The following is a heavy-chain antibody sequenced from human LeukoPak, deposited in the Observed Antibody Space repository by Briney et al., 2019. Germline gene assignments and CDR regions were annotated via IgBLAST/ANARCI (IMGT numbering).Heavy chain of an antibody. CDR2: ISYDGSNK. Sequence: GGSLRLSCVASGFPFSSYWMTWVRQAPGKGLEWVAVISYDGSNKYYADSVKGRFTISRDNSKNTLYLQMNSLRAEDTAVYYCARDPGYCSSTSCSNYFDYWGQGTLVTVSS. J-gene: IGHJ4*02. D-gene: IGHD2-2*01. CDR1: GFPFSSYW. V-gene: IGHV3-30*03. CDR3: ARDPGYCSSTSCSNYFDY.